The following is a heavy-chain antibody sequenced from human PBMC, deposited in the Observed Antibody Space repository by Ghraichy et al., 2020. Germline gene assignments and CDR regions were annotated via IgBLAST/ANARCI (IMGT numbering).Heavy chain of an antibody. J-gene: IGHJ4*02. CDR2: ISYDGTNK. Sequence: GGSLRLSCEASGFTFSSYAMHWVRQAPGKGLEWVAVISYDGTNKYYTDSVKGRFTISRDNSKNTLFLQMDSLRAEDTAVYYCARASTIITIIRGGVIPDYWGQGTLVTVSS. CDR3: ARASTIITIIRGGVIPDY. CDR1: GFTFSSYA. V-gene: IGHV3-30-3*01. D-gene: IGHD3-10*01.